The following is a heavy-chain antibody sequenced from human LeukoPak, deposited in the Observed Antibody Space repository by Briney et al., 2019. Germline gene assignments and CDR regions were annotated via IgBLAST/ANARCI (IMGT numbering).Heavy chain of an antibody. Sequence: ASVKVSCKASGYTFTSYGISWVRQAPGQGLEWMGWISAYNGNTNYAQKLQGRVTMTTDTSTSTAYMELRSLRSDDTAVYYCARDPREYSSSDNWFDPWGQGTLVTVYS. V-gene: IGHV1-18*01. CDR1: GYTFTSYG. J-gene: IGHJ5*02. D-gene: IGHD6-6*01. CDR3: ARDPREYSSSDNWFDP. CDR2: ISAYNGNT.